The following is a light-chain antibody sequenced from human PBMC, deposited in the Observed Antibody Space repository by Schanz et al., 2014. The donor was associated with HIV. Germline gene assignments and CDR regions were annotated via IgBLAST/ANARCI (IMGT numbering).Light chain of an antibody. J-gene: IGLJ2*01. CDR1: TSDVGLYTY. V-gene: IGLV2-14*01. Sequence: QSALTQPASVSGSPGQSITISCTGTTSDVGLYTYVSWYQQHPGKAPKLMIYEVTNRPSGVSNRFSGSKSGNTASLTISGLQAEDEADYYCSSYTSSSTLVFGGGTKLTVL. CDR2: EVT. CDR3: SSYTSSSTLV.